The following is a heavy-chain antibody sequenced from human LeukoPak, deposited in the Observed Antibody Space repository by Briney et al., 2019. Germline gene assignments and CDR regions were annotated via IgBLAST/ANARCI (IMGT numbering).Heavy chain of an antibody. CDR2: ISAYSGGT. CDR1: GYTFTSYG. V-gene: IGHV1-2*02. CDR3: ARYYDILTGYYFFDY. D-gene: IGHD3-9*01. Sequence: ASVKVSCKASGYTFTSYGISWVRQAPGQGLEWMGWISAYSGGTNYAQKFQGRVTMTRDTSISTAYMELSRLRSDDTAVYYCARYYDILTGYYFFDYWGQGTLVTVSS. J-gene: IGHJ4*02.